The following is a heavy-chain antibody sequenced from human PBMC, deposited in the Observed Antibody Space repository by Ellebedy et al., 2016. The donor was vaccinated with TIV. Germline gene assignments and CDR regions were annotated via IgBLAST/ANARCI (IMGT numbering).Heavy chain of an antibody. J-gene: IGHJ6*02. D-gene: IGHD2-8*02. CDR1: GFTFSDYA. CDR2: ISGSGGSI. CDR3: ARCAGGDSYYYPMDV. V-gene: IGHV3-23*01. Sequence: PGGSLRLSCVASGFTFSDYAMTWVRQAPGKGLEWVSPISGSGGSIYYANSVKGRFTISRDNPKNTLILHMSSLRAEDTAVYYCARCAGGDSYYYPMDVWGQGTTVTASS.